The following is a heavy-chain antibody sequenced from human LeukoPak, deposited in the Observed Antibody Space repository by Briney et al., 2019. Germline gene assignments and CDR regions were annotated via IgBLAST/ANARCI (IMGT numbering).Heavy chain of an antibody. CDR1: GFTFSDHY. J-gene: IGHJ3*01. D-gene: IGHD1-26*01. V-gene: IGHV3-72*01. Sequence: GGSLRLSCAVSGFTFSDHYMDWVRQAPGKGLEWVGRIRNKANSYTTEYAASVKGRFTISRDDSKNSVYLQMNSLRAEDTAVYYCGRSLVGERGGYAVDVWGQGTMVTVS. CDR2: IRNKANSYTT. CDR3: GRSLVGERGGYAVDV.